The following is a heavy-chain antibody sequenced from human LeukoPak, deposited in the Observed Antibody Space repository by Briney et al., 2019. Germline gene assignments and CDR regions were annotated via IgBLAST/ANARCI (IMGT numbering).Heavy chain of an antibody. CDR3: AKVRTYYYGSGTYGMDV. D-gene: IGHD3-10*01. CDR2: ISGSGGST. Sequence: GGSLRLSCAASGFTLSSYAMSWVRQAPGKGLEWVSAISGSGGSTYYADSVKGRFTISRDNSKNTLYLQMNSLRAEDTAVYYCAKVRTYYYGSGTYGMDVWGQGTTVTVSS. V-gene: IGHV3-23*01. J-gene: IGHJ6*02. CDR1: GFTLSSYA.